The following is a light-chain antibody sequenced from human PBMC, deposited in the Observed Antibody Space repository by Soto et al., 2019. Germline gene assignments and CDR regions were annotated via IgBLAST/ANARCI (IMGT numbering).Light chain of an antibody. V-gene: IGKV1-27*01. CDR2: AAS. CDR3: QKFSAVPT. J-gene: IGKJ4*01. Sequence: DIQMTQSPSSLSASVGDRVTITCRAGQAIYNYLAWYQQKPGKVPTLLISAASTLQSGVPSRFSGSGSGTDFTFTIRSLQPDDVATYYCQKFSAVPTFGVLTKVEI. CDR1: QAIYNY.